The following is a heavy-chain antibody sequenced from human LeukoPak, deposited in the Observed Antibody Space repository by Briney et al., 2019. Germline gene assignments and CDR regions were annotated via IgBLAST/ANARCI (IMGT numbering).Heavy chain of an antibody. D-gene: IGHD3-3*01. CDR1: GYTFTSYD. CDR2: MNPNSGNT. J-gene: IGHJ6*02. V-gene: IGHV1-8*01. CDR3: ARFTYYDFWSGPPSAYGMDV. Sequence: ASVKVSCKASGYTFTSYDINWVRQATGQGLEWMGWMNPNSGNTGYAQKFQGRVTMTRNTSISTPYMELSSLRSEDTAVYYCARFTYYDFWSGPPSAYGMDVWGQGTTVTVSS.